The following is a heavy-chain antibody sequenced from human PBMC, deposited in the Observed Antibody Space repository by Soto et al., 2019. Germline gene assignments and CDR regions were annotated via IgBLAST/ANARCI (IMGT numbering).Heavy chain of an antibody. CDR3: ASEPGVVVVVAGPGEYFDL. D-gene: IGHD2-15*01. J-gene: IGHJ2*01. Sequence: EVQLLESGGGLVQPGGSLRLSCAASGFTFSSYAMSWVRQAPGKGLEWVSAISGSGGSTYYADSVKGRFTISRDNSKNTLYLQMNSLRAEDTAVYYCASEPGVVVVVAGPGEYFDLWGRGTLVTVSS. CDR2: ISGSGGST. CDR1: GFTFSSYA. V-gene: IGHV3-23*01.